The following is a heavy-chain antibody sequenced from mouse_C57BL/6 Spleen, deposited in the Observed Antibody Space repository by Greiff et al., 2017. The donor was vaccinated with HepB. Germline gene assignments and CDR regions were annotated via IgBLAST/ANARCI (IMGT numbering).Heavy chain of an antibody. D-gene: IGHD2-3*01. Sequence: QVQLQQSGAELVRPGSSVKLSCKASGYTFTSYWMDWVKQRPGQGLEWIGNIYPSDSETHYNQKFKDKATLTVDKSSSTAYMQLSSLTYEDSAVYYCEREGLLRKYYSDDWGKGTTLTVAS. J-gene: IGHJ2*01. CDR3: EREGLLRKYYSDD. V-gene: IGHV1-61*01. CDR1: GYTFTSYW. CDR2: IYPSDSET.